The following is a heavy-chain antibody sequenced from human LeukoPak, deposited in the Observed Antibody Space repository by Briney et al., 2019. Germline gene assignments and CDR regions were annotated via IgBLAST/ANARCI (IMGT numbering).Heavy chain of an antibody. CDR1: GFSFSGHW. Sequence: GGSLRLSCTASGFSFSGHWMHWARQLPGKGLVWVSRISPTGSTTSYADSVKGRFTVSRDNAKTTLYQQVNNLRAEDTAVYYCARGPNSNWSGLDFWGQGTLLTVSS. J-gene: IGHJ4*02. D-gene: IGHD6-6*01. V-gene: IGHV3-74*01. CDR3: ARGPNSNWSGLDF. CDR2: ISPTGSTT.